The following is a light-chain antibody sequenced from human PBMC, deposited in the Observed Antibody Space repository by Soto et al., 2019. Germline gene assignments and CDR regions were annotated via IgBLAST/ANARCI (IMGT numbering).Light chain of an antibody. V-gene: IGKV3-15*01. Sequence: EIVMTQSPATLSVSPGERATLSCRASQTVSTSLAWYQQKPGRAPMLLIYGASTRASGVPARFSGSGSGTEFTLTISSLQSEDFAVYYCQQYNNWPWTFGQGTKVDIK. CDR1: QTVSTS. J-gene: IGKJ1*01. CDR2: GAS. CDR3: QQYNNWPWT.